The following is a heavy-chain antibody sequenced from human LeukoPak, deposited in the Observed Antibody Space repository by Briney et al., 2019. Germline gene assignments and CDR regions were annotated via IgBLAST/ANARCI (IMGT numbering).Heavy chain of an antibody. CDR1: GFTFSSYS. D-gene: IGHD4-17*01. Sequence: GGSLRLSCAASGFTFSSYSMNWVRRAPGKGLEWVSYISSSSSTIYYADSVKGRFTISRDNAKNSLYLQMNSLRDEDTAVYYCARDTDYGDYVPLLPDAFDIWGQGTMVTVSS. J-gene: IGHJ3*02. CDR3: ARDTDYGDYVPLLPDAFDI. CDR2: ISSSSSTI. V-gene: IGHV3-48*02.